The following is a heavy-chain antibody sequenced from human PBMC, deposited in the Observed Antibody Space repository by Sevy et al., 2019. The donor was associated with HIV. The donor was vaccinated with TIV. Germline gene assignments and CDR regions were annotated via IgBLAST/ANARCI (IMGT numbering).Heavy chain of an antibody. CDR2: ISYDGRNYK. CDR3: ARDRGEILHSAFDY. Sequence: GGSLRLSCAASGFTFSDYSMHWVRQAPGKGLEWVAVISYDGRNYKYNLDSVKGRFTISRDNSKNTLFLQMNSLRAEDSAIYYCARDRGEILHSAFDYWVQGTLVTVSS. CDR1: GFTFSDYS. J-gene: IGHJ4*02. D-gene: IGHD3-16*01. V-gene: IGHV3-30*14.